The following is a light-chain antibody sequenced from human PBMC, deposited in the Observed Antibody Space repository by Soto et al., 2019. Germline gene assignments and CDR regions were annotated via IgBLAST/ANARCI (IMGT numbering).Light chain of an antibody. CDR3: SSYTSSNTVI. Sequence: QSALTQPASVSGSPGQSITISCTGTSSDVGGYNYVSWYQQHPGKAPKLMIYDVSNRPSGVSNRFSGSKSGNTDSLTISGLQAEDEADYYCSSYTSSNTVIFGGGTQLTVL. V-gene: IGLV2-14*01. CDR2: DVS. J-gene: IGLJ2*01. CDR1: SSDVGGYNY.